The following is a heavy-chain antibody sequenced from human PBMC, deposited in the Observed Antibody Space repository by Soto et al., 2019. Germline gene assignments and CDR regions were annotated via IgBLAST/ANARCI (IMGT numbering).Heavy chain of an antibody. D-gene: IGHD3-10*01. CDR3: ARVKRITMVRGVHFDY. J-gene: IGHJ4*02. Sequence: QVQLQQWGAGLLKPSETLSLTCAVYGGSFSGYYWSWIRQPPGKGLEWIGEINHSGSTNYNPSLKSRGTISVDTSKNQFSLKLSSVTAADTAVYYCARVKRITMVRGVHFDYWGQGTLVTVSS. CDR2: INHSGST. CDR1: GGSFSGYY. V-gene: IGHV4-34*01.